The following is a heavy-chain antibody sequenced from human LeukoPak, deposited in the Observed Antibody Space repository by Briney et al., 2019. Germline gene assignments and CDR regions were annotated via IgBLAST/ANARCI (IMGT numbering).Heavy chain of an antibody. CDR2: IIPIFGTA. J-gene: IGHJ4*02. V-gene: IGHV1-69*01. D-gene: IGHD6-19*01. CDR1: GGTFSSYA. CDR3: ARGGRAVATLVPFDY. Sequence: SSVKVSCKASGGTFSSYAISWVRQAPGQGLEWMGGIIPIFGTANYAQKFQGRVTITADESTSTAYMELSSLRSEDTAFYYCARGGRAVATLVPFDYWGQGILVTVSS.